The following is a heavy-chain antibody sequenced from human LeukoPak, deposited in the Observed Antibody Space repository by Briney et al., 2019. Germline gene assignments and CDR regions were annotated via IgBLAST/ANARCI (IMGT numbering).Heavy chain of an antibody. Sequence: ASVKVSCKASGYTFTSYGISWVRQAPGQGLEWMGWINPNSGGTNYAQQFQGRVTMTRDTSISTAYMELTSLRSDGTAVYYCARGDLVRGYYYMDVWGKGTTVTVSS. J-gene: IGHJ6*03. D-gene: IGHD6-6*01. CDR2: INPNSGGT. CDR3: ARGDLVRGYYYMDV. V-gene: IGHV1-2*02. CDR1: GYTFTSYG.